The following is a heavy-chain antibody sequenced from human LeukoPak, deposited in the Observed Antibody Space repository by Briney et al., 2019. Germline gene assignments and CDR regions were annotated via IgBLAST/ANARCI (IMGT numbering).Heavy chain of an antibody. Sequence: GGSLRLSCAASGFTFNSYAMHWVRQAPGRGLEWVAVISYDGSNKYYADSVKGRFTISRDNSKNTLYLQMNSLRADDTAVYYCARDGRNYYDRSGYYSALAYWGQGILVTVSS. CDR2: ISYDGSNK. V-gene: IGHV3-30-3*01. J-gene: IGHJ4*02. D-gene: IGHD3-22*01. CDR1: GFTFNSYA. CDR3: ARDGRNYYDRSGYYSALAY.